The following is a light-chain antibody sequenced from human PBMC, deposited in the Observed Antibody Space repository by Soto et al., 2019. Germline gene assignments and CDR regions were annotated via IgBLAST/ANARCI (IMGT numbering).Light chain of an antibody. CDR2: GAS. J-gene: IGKJ4*01. V-gene: IGKV3-15*01. CDR1: QSIDRW. Sequence: MTQSPSTLPASVGDRVTITCRASQSIDRWLAWYQQRPGQAPRLLIYGASKRAIGLPARFSGSGSGTEFTLTISSLQSEDFAVYYCQQYNNWPLTFGGGTKVDI. CDR3: QQYNNWPLT.